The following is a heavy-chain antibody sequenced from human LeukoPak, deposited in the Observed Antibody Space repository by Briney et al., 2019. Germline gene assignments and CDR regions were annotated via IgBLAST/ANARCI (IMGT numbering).Heavy chain of an antibody. Sequence: GGSLRLSCAASGFTFSSYAMHWVRQAPGKGLEWVAVISYDGSNKYYADSVKGRFTISRDNSKNTLYLQMNSLRAEDTAVYYCARGSRYYDILTSIDYWGQGTLVTVSS. J-gene: IGHJ4*02. V-gene: IGHV3-30-3*01. CDR3: ARGSRYYDILTSIDY. CDR2: ISYDGSNK. CDR1: GFTFSSYA. D-gene: IGHD3-9*01.